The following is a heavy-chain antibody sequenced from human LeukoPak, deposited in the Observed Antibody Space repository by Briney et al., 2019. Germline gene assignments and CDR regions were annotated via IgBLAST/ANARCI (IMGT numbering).Heavy chain of an antibody. Sequence: SETLTLTCAVYGGTFSGYYWSWIRQPPGKGLEWIAEINHSGSTNYNPCLKSRVTISVDTSKNQSSLKVSAVTAADTAGYNCARAGEQWLVDYWYFDLWGRGTLVTVSS. CDR3: ARAGEQWLVDYWYFDL. J-gene: IGHJ2*01. CDR2: INHSGST. V-gene: IGHV4-34*01. D-gene: IGHD6-19*01. CDR1: GGTFSGYY.